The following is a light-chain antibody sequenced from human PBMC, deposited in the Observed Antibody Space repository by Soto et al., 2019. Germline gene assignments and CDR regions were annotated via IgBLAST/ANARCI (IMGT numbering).Light chain of an antibody. CDR1: QSVSSN. Sequence: EIVMTQSPATLSVSPGERATLSCRASQSVSSNLAWYQQKPGQAPRLLIYVASTRATGIPARFSGSGSGTEFTLPISSLQSEDLAVYYCQQYNNWHTFGQGTKVEIK. CDR3: QQYNNWHT. V-gene: IGKV3-15*01. CDR2: VAS. J-gene: IGKJ1*01.